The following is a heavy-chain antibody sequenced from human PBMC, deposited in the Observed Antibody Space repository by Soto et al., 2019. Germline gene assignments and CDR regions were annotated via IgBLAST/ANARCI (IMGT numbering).Heavy chain of an antibody. CDR1: GGSISSYY. D-gene: IGHD2-15*01. V-gene: IGHV4-59*01. CDR3: ARGVGGYCSGGSCPEYFQH. CDR2: IYYSGST. Sequence: QVQLQESGPGLVKPSETLSLTCTVSGGSISSYYWSWIRQPPGKGLEWIGYIYYSGSTNYNPSLKSRVTISVDTSKNQFSLKLSSVTAADTAVYYCARGVGGYCSGGSCPEYFQHWGQGTLVTVSS. J-gene: IGHJ1*01.